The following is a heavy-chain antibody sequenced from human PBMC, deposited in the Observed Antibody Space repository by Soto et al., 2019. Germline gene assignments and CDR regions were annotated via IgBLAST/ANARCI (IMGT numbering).Heavy chain of an antibody. CDR3: AHRRKVGSSWYSYNWFDP. CDR1: GFSLSTSGVG. V-gene: IGHV2-5*02. J-gene: IGHJ5*02. D-gene: IGHD6-13*01. Sequence: SGPTLVKPTQTLTLTCTFSGFSLSTSGVGVGWIRQPPGKALEWLALIYWDDDKRYSPSLKSRLTITKDTSKNQVVLTMTNMDPVDTATYYCAHRRKVGSSWYSYNWFDPWGQGTLVTVSS. CDR2: IYWDDDK.